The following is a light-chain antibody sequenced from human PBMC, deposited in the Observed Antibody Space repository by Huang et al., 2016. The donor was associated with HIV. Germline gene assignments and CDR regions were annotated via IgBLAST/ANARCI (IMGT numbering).Light chain of an antibody. J-gene: IGKJ2*01. CDR3: QQTYSTPKT. Sequence: DIQMTQSPSSLSASVGDRVTITCRTSQRISSYLHLFQQKPGKAPKLLIHTTSSLQGGVSSRFSGSGSGTHFTLTINSLQPEDSATYYCQQTYSTPKTFGQGTKLEIK. CDR2: TTS. V-gene: IGKV1-39*01. CDR1: QRISSY.